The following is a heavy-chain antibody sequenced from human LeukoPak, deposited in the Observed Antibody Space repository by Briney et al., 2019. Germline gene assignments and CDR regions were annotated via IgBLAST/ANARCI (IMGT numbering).Heavy chain of an antibody. J-gene: IGHJ5*02. CDR3: ARDRSYSGSYHSWFDP. CDR1: GFTFSSYE. Sequence: QPGGSLRLSCAASGFTFSSYEMNWVRQAPGKGLEWVSGIYSGGPTYYADSVKGRFTISRDNSKNTLYLQMNSLRAEDTAVYYCARDRSYSGSYHSWFDPWGQGTLVTVSS. V-gene: IGHV3-66*01. CDR2: IYSGGPT. D-gene: IGHD1-26*01.